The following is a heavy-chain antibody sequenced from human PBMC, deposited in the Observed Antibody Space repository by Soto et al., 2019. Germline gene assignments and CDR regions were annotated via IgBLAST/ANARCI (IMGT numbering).Heavy chain of an antibody. J-gene: IGHJ2*01. CDR3: AGRDYGGLRY. D-gene: IGHD4-17*01. CDR1: KYTLTDFD. Sequence: ASVKVSCKAAKYTLTDFDIIWLRQATGQGLEWMGWMNPNSGSSGSAQKFQGRITMTRHTSISTAYLEVHSLTSAATAVYYCAGRDYGGLRYWGR. CDR2: MNPNSGSS. V-gene: IGHV1-8*01.